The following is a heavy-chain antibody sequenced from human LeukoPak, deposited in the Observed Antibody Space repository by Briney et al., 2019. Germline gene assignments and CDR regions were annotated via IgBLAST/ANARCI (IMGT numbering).Heavy chain of an antibody. CDR2: INLNSGGT. V-gene: IGHV1-2*06. CDR3: ARDLASTSNWEFDF. J-gene: IGHJ4*02. D-gene: IGHD1-26*01. CDR1: GYTFTGYF. Sequence: ASVKVSCKASGYTFTGYFMHWVRQAPGQGLEWMGRINLNSGGTYYAQNFQGRVTMTGDTSISTAYVELSRLTSADTAMYYCARDLASTSNWEFDFWGQGTLVTVSS.